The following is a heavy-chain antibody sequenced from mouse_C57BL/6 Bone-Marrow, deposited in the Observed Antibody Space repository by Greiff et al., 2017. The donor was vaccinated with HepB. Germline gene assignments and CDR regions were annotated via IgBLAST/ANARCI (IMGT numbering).Heavy chain of an antibody. J-gene: IGHJ2*01. CDR2: IDPENGDT. CDR3: ARWAYGNPFDY. CDR1: GFNIKDDY. V-gene: IGHV14-4*01. D-gene: IGHD2-1*01. Sequence: VQLQQSGAELVRPGASVKLSCTASGFNIKDDYMHWVKQRPEQGLEWIGWIDPENGDTEYASKFQGKATITADTSSNTAYLQLSSLTSEDSAVYYCARWAYGNPFDYWGQVTTLTVSS.